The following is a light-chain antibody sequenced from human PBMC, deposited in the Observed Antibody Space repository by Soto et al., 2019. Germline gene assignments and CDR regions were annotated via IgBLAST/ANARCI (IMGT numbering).Light chain of an antibody. V-gene: IGKV1-39*01. J-gene: IGKJ1*01. CDR3: QQSYSTPRT. CDR1: QTISSD. CDR2: AAS. Sequence: DIQMTQSPSSLSASVGDRITITCRASQTISSDLNWYQQKPGKAPKLLIYAASSLQRGVPSRFSGSGSGTDFTLTISSLQPEDFAIYYCQQSYSTPRTFGQGTKVEIK.